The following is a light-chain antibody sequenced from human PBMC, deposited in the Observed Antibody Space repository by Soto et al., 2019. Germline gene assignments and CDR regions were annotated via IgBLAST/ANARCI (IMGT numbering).Light chain of an antibody. CDR2: ANS. CDR3: QSYDSSLSVV. J-gene: IGLJ2*01. V-gene: IGLV1-40*01. CDR1: SSNIGAGYD. Sequence: QPVLTQPPSVSGAPGQRGTISCTGSSSNIGAGYDVHWYQQLPGTAPKLLIYANSNRPSGVPDRFSGSKSGTSASLAITGLQAEDEADYYCQSYDSSLSVVFGGGTKVTVL.